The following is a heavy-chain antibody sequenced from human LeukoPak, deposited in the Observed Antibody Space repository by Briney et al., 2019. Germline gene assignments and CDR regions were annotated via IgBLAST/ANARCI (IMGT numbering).Heavy chain of an antibody. V-gene: IGHV5-51*01. J-gene: IGHJ2*01. Sequence: GESLKISCEGSGYNFINYWIVWVRQMPGKRPEGMGIIYPRDSDTKYSPSFQGQVTISADKSISTAYLQWSSLKTSDSAIYYCARHINWGSRVRGYFDLWGRGTLVTVSS. CDR1: GYNFINYW. D-gene: IGHD7-27*01. CDR2: IYPRDSDT. CDR3: ARHINWGSRVRGYFDL.